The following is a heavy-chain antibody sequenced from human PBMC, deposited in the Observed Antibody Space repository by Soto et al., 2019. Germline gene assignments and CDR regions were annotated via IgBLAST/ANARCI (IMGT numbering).Heavy chain of an antibody. Sequence: QVQLVESGGGVVQPGRSLRLSCAASGFTFSIYAMHWVRQAPGKGLEWVALISYDGGNKYYADSVKGRFTISRDNSKNTLYLQMNSLRAEDTAVYYCASAASSHTWGFGMDVWGQGTTVTVSS. V-gene: IGHV3-30-3*01. D-gene: IGHD6-6*01. CDR2: ISYDGGNK. CDR1: GFTFSIYA. J-gene: IGHJ6*02. CDR3: ASAASSHTWGFGMDV.